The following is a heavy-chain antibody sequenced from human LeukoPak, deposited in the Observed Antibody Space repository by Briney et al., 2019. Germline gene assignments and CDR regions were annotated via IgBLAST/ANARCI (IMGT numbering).Heavy chain of an antibody. V-gene: IGHV3-48*03. D-gene: IGHD6-19*01. J-gene: IGHJ4*02. CDR1: GFTFSSYE. Sequence: GGSLRLSCAASGFTFSSYEMNWVRQAPGKGLEWVSYISSSGSTIYYADSVKGRFTISRDNAKNLLYLQMNSLRAEDTAVYYCATQHYTNGWYYFVYWGQGTLVTVSS. CDR2: ISSSGSTI. CDR3: ATQHYTNGWYYFVY.